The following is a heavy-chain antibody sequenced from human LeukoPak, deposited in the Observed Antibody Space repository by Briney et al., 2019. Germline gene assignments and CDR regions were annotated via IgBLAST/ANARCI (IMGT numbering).Heavy chain of an antibody. J-gene: IGHJ4*02. CDR2: ISSSGGST. Sequence: GGSLRLSCAASGFTFSSYAMSWVRQAPGKGLEWVSTISSSGGSTYCADSVKGRFTISRDNSKNTLYLQMKSLRVEDTAVYYCAQNFTTVTTVYWGQGTLVTVSS. CDR3: AQNFTTVTTVY. V-gene: IGHV3-23*01. D-gene: IGHD4-17*01. CDR1: GFTFSSYA.